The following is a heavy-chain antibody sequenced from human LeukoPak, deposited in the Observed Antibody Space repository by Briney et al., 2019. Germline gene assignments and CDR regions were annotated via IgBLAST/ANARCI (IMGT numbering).Heavy chain of an antibody. CDR1: GGTFISYA. Sequence: SAKVSCKASGGTFISYAISWVRQAPGQGLEWMGGIIPIFGTANYAQKFQGRVTITADESTSTAYMELSSLRSEDTAVYYCARGSYGFSSAFDIWGQGTMVTVSS. J-gene: IGHJ3*02. CDR3: ARGSYGFSSAFDI. CDR2: IIPIFGTA. D-gene: IGHD5-18*01. V-gene: IGHV1-69*13.